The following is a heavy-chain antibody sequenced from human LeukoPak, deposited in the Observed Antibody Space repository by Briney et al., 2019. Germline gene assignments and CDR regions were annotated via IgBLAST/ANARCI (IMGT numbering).Heavy chain of an antibody. CDR1: GLTFRTYA. CDR2: ISDSGGYT. V-gene: IGHV3-23*01. J-gene: IGHJ4*02. Sequence: GGSLRLSCAASGLTFRTYAMSWVRQAPGKGLEWVSSISDSGGYTFYADSVKGRFTISRDNSKNTVYLQMNSLRAEDTAVYYCAKGGSYRSQPYFDYWGQGTPVTVSS. CDR3: AKGGSYRSQPYFDY. D-gene: IGHD3-16*02.